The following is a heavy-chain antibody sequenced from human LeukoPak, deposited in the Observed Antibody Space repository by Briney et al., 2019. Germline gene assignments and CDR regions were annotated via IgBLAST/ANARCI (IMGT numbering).Heavy chain of an antibody. CDR1: GRSIISYY. V-gene: IGHV4-59*08. CDR3: ARQLTDSSGCFDY. Sequence: SETLSLTRTVSGRSIISYYWSWIRQPPGKGLEWIGYILYSRRTNYNPSLETRPTISVDTSKNQCSRNLTSVPAAGTAVYYCARQLTDSSGCFDYWGQGTLVSASS. J-gene: IGHJ4*02. D-gene: IGHD6-25*01. CDR2: ILYSRRT.